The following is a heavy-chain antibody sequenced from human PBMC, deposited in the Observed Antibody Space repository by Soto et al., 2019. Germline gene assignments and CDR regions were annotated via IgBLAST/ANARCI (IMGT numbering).Heavy chain of an antibody. CDR2: ISSSSSTI. J-gene: IGHJ4*02. D-gene: IGHD2-15*01. Sequence: PGGSLRLSCAASGFTFSSYSMNWVRQAPGKGLEWVSYISSSSSTIYYADSVKGRFTISRDNAKNSLYLQMNSLRAEDTAVYYCARDCSGSWEPAVDYWGQGTLVTVSS. CDR3: ARDCSGSWEPAVDY. CDR1: GFTFSSYS. V-gene: IGHV3-48*01.